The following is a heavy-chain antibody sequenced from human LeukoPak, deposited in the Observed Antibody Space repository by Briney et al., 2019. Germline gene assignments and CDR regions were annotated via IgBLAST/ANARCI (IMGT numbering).Heavy chain of an antibody. D-gene: IGHD2-21*02. CDR3: SRDSLSSCGGDCYSGLDV. CDR1: GFTFSNYW. CDR2: IKSDGSST. Sequence: GGSLRLSCAASGFTFSNYWMHWVRQAPGEALMWVSRIKSDGSSTTYADSVKGRFTISRDNAKNTLYLQMNSLRAEDTAVYYCSRDSLSSCGGDCYSGLDVWGQGTTVTVSS. V-gene: IGHV3-74*01. J-gene: IGHJ6*02.